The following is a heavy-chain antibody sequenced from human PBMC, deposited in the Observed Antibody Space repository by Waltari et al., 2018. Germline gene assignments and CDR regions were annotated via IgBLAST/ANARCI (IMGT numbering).Heavy chain of an antibody. V-gene: IGHV3-21*01. CDR1: GFTFSNYY. J-gene: IGHJ6*03. D-gene: IGHD6-6*01. CDR3: ARPKSSSSAYMDV. CDR2: ISDSSTYI. Sequence: EVQLVESGGGLVKPGGSLRLSCAASGFTFSNYYMNWVRQAPGKGLEWVSSISDSSTYIYYADSLKGRFTISRDNAKNSLYLQMNSLRDEDTAVYYCARPKSSSSAYMDVWGKGTTV.